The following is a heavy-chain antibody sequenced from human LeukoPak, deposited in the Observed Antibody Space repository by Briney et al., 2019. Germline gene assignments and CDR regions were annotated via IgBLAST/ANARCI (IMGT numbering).Heavy chain of an antibody. D-gene: IGHD1-1*01. J-gene: IGHJ4*02. CDR1: GASLRSFY. V-gene: IGHV4-59*01. CDR3: ARWSNSWKLFDH. Sequence: PSETLSLTCTVSGASLRSFYWCRIRQSPDKGVEGNRYIQYSAGPNYNPSLQSRATISLDASESQFSLSLKPVTAAATAIYYCARWSNSWKLFDHWGQGTLVTVSS. CDR2: IQYSAGP.